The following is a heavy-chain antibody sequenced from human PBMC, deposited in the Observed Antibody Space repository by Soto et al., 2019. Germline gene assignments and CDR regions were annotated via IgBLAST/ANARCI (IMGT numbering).Heavy chain of an antibody. J-gene: IGHJ5*02. CDR1: GYTLTELS. Sequence: ASVKVSCKVSGYTLTELSMHWVRQAPGKGLEWMGGFDPEDGETIYAQKFQGRVTMTEDTSTDTAYMELSSLRSEDTAVYYCATGWIHPGGNWFDPWGQGTLVTVSS. CDR3: ATGWIHPGGNWFDP. CDR2: FDPEDGET. V-gene: IGHV1-24*01. D-gene: IGHD5-18*01.